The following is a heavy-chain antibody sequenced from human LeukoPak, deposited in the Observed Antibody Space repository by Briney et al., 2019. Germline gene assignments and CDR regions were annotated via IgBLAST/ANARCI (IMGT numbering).Heavy chain of an antibody. Sequence: GGSLRLSCAASGFTFSNDWMHWVRQAPGKGLVWVSRINTDGSTTTYADSVKGRFTISRDNAKNTLYLQMNSLRVEDTAVYYCARGRGGSCHYWGQGTLVTVSS. CDR2: INTDGSTT. D-gene: IGHD1-26*01. CDR3: ARGRGGSCHY. J-gene: IGHJ4*02. V-gene: IGHV3-74*01. CDR1: GFTFSNDW.